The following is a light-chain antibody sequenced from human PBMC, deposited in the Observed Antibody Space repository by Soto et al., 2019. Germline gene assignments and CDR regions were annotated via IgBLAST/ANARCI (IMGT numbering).Light chain of an antibody. Sequence: DIQMTQSPSTLSAYVGDRVTITCRASQSINNWLAWYQEKPGKAPRLLIYKASTLEDGVPSRFSGSRSGTEFPHTISSLQPVDFATYYCHQDDSLLYTFGRGTKLDIK. CDR3: HQDDSLLYT. CDR1: QSINNW. CDR2: KAS. V-gene: IGKV1-5*03. J-gene: IGKJ2*01.